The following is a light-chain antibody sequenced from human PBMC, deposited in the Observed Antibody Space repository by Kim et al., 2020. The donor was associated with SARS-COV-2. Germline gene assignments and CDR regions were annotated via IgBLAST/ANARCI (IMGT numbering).Light chain of an antibody. Sequence: SPGARATLSCRASQSVRSTSLGWYQQKPGQAPRLLIYGASSRATGIPDRFSGSGSGTDFTLTISRLEPEDFAVYYCQQYGSSPRTFGQGTKVDIK. CDR2: GAS. V-gene: IGKV3-20*01. J-gene: IGKJ1*01. CDR1: QSVRSTS. CDR3: QQYGSSPRT.